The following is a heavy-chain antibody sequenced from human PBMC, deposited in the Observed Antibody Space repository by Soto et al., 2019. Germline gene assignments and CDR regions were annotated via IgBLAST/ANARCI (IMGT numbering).Heavy chain of an antibody. CDR3: ASPKIAFYNWFDP. CDR1: VASISHSSYY. D-gene: IGHD3-3*02. J-gene: IGHJ5*02. CDR2: IYYSGST. Sequence: ETHCPNCTVPVASISHSSYYWGWIRQPPGKGLEWIGSIYYSGSTYYNPSLKSRVTISVDTSKNQFSLKLSSVTAADTAVYYCASPKIAFYNWFDPWGQG. V-gene: IGHV4-39*01.